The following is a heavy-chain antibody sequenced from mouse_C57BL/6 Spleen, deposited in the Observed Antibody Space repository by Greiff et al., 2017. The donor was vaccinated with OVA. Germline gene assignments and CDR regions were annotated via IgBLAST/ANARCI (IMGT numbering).Heavy chain of an antibody. CDR3: ASKLGPYYFDY. J-gene: IGHJ2*01. CDR1: GFSLTSYG. D-gene: IGHD4-1*01. V-gene: IGHV2-2*01. Sequence: VKLQESGPGLVQPSQSLSITCTVSGFSLTSYGVHWVRQSPGKGLEWLGVIWSGGSTDYNAAFISRLSISKDNSKSQVFFKMNSLQADDTAIYYCASKLGPYYFDYWGQGTTLTVSS. CDR2: IWSGGST.